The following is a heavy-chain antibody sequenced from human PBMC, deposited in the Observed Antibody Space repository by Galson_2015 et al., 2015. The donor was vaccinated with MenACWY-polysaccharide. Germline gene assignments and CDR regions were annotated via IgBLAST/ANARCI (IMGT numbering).Heavy chain of an antibody. V-gene: IGHV3-48*02. CDR2: ISTGSSTI. CDR3: ARSRGDGYKFGFDY. D-gene: IGHD5-24*01. J-gene: IGHJ4*02. Sequence: SLRLSCAASGFTFSSHSMHWVRQAPGKGLEWVSYISTGSSTINYADSVKGRFTISRDNAKNSLYLQMNSLRDEDTAVYYCARSRGDGYKFGFDYWGQGTLVTVSS. CDR1: GFTFSSHS.